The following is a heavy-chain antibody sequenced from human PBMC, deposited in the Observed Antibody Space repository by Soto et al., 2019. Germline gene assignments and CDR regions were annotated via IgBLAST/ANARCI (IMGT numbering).Heavy chain of an antibody. CDR2: ISGSGGST. D-gene: IGHD6-19*01. J-gene: IGHJ4*02. CDR3: AKDRIAVAGGASDY. Sequence: EVQLLESGGGLVQPGGSLRLSCAASGFTFSSYAMSWVRQAPGKGLEWVSAISGSGGSTYYADYVKGRFTISRDNSKNTLYLQMNSRRAEDTDVYYCAKDRIAVAGGASDYWGQGTLVTVSS. V-gene: IGHV3-23*01. CDR1: GFTFSSYA.